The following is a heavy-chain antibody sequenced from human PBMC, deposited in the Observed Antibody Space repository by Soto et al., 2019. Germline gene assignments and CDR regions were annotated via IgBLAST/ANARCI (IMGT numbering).Heavy chain of an antibody. D-gene: IGHD2-15*01. Sequence: QVQLVQSGAEVKKPGSSVKVSCKASGGTFSSYAISWVRQAPGQGLEWMGGIIPIFGTANCAHKCQGGVTIPADESTSTAYMELTSLRSEDTAVYFCARGHPKDSFGYLGQGALGTVSS. CDR3: ARGHPKDSFGY. CDR1: GGTFSSYA. J-gene: IGHJ4*02. CDR2: IIPIFGTA. V-gene: IGHV1-69*01.